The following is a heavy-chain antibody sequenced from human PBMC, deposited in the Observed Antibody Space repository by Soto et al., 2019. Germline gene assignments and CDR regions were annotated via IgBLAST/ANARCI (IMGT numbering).Heavy chain of an antibody. CDR3: TAVAYVTTITASYAY. CDR2: VKSKNDGGTT. Sequence: GVSLRLSCAASGFTFSNAWINWVRQTPGRGLEWVGRVKSKNDGGTTDFAAPVKGRFAISRDDSKNMVYLEMNSLQTEDTAMYYCTAVAYVTTITASYAYSGHGTLDSVSS. D-gene: IGHD3-16*01. CDR1: GFTFSNAW. V-gene: IGHV3-15*07. J-gene: IGHJ4*01.